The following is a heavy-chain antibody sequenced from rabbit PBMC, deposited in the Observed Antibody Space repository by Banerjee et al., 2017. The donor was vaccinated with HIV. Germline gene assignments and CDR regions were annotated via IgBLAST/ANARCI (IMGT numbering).Heavy chain of an antibody. J-gene: IGHJ6*02. CDR3: ARDTSSSFSSYGMDP. CDR1: GFSFSDKAV. V-gene: IGHV1S45*01. D-gene: IGHD1-1*01. Sequence: QEQLLESGGGLVKPEGSLKLSCTASGFSFSDKAVMCWVRQAPGKGLEWIACINAVTGRAVYASWAKGRFTVSKTSSTTVTLQMTRLTAADTATYFCARDTSSSFSSYGMDPWGPGTLVTVS. CDR2: INAVTGRA.